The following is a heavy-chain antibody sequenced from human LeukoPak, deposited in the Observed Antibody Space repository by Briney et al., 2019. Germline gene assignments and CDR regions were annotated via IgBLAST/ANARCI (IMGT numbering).Heavy chain of an antibody. D-gene: IGHD1-26*01. J-gene: IGHJ4*02. CDR1: GFTFRTYG. Sequence: GGSLRLSCAASGFTFRTYGMHWVRQAPGKGLEWVSTISGGGGSTYYADSVKGRFTISRDNSKNTLYLQVNSLRAEDTAVYYCAKGGKWDVTPFDYWGQGTLVTVSS. CDR3: AKGGKWDVTPFDY. V-gene: IGHV3-23*01. CDR2: ISGGGGST.